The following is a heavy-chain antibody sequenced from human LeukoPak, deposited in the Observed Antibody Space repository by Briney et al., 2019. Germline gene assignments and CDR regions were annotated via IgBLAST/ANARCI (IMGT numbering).Heavy chain of an antibody. V-gene: IGHV4-39*01. J-gene: IGHJ5*02. CDR2: IYYSGST. D-gene: IGHD3-22*01. Sequence: SETLSLTCTVSGGSVSSSSSYWGWIRQPPGKGPDWIGSIYYSGSTYYNPSLKSRLTISVDTSENRFSLKLSSVTAADTAVYYCARGYYDSSGYLISYNWFDPWGQGTLVTVSS. CDR3: ARGYYDSSGYLISYNWFDP. CDR1: GGSVSSSSSY.